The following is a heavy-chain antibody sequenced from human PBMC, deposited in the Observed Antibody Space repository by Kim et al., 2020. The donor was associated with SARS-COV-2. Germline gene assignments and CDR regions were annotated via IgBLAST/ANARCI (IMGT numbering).Heavy chain of an antibody. J-gene: IGHJ6*02. D-gene: IGHD3-10*01. CDR1: GYTLTELS. CDR2: FDPEDGET. Sequence: ASVKVSCKVSGYTLTELSMHWVRQAPGKGLEWMGGFDPEDGETIYAQKFQGRVTMTEDTSTDTAYMELSSLRSEDTAGYYCATSARIWFGELHYYYVMDVWGQGTTVTVSS. CDR3: ATSARIWFGELHYYYVMDV. V-gene: IGHV1-24*01.